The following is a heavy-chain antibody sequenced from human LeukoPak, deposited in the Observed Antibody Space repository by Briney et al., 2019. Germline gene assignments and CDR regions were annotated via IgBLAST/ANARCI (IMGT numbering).Heavy chain of an antibody. CDR2: ISGSGGST. V-gene: IGHV3-23*01. CDR3: ARDWTYCSSSSCSEHRDAFDI. J-gene: IGHJ3*02. Sequence: GGSLRLSCAASGFTFSSYAMSWVRQAPGKGLEWVSAISGSGGSTYYADSVKGRFTISRDNSKSTLYLQMNSLRAEDTAVYYCARDWTYCSSSSCSEHRDAFDIWGQGTMVTVSS. D-gene: IGHD2-2*01. CDR1: GFTFSSYA.